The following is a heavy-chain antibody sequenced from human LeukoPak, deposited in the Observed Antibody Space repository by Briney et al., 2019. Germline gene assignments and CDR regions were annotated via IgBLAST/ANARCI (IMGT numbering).Heavy chain of an antibody. D-gene: IGHD2-2*01. V-gene: IGHV4-4*07. CDR1: GGSISSDY. J-gene: IGHJ5*02. CDR3: AREAYCSSNRCHRWFDP. Sequence: SETLSLTCTVSGGSISSDYWSWIRQPGGKELEWIGHIYISGSTNYNPSLKSRVTISVDKSKNQFSLKLSSVTAADTAVYYCAREAYCSSNRCHRWFDPWGQGTLVTVSS. CDR2: IYISGST.